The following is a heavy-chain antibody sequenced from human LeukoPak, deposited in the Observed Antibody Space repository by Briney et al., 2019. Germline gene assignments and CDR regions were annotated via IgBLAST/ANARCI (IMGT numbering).Heavy chain of an antibody. J-gene: IGHJ4*02. CDR1: GFTFRSYG. CDR3: AKGYSSGPAPFDY. Sequence: GGSLRLSRAASGFTFRSYGMHWVRQAPGKGLEGVAFIRYDGSNKYYADSVKGRFTISRDNSKSTLYLQMNSLRAEDTAVYYCAKGYSSGPAPFDYWGQGTLVTVSS. CDR2: IRYDGSNK. D-gene: IGHD6-19*01. V-gene: IGHV3-30*02.